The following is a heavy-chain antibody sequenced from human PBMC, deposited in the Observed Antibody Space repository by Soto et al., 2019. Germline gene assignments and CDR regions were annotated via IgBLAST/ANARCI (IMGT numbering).Heavy chain of an antibody. V-gene: IGHV5-51*01. D-gene: IGHD2-8*02. CDR2: IYPGDSGT. CDR1: GYTFTNYW. Sequence: PGESLKISCKASGYTFTNYWIGWVRQMPGKGLERMGNIYPGDSGTKYSPSFQGQVTISADRSISTAYLQWSSLKASDTAMFFCARRGGGWWNYFMDVWGKGTTVTVSS. CDR3: ARRGGGWWNYFMDV. J-gene: IGHJ6*03.